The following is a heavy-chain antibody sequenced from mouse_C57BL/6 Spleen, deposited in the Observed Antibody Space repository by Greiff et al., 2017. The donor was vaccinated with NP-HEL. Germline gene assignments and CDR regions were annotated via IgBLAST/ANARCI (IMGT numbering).Heavy chain of an antibody. CDR3: ARGLYYARYFDV. CDR2: IDPSDSYT. D-gene: IGHD2-1*01. V-gene: IGHV1-69*01. J-gene: IGHJ1*03. CDR1: GYTFTSYW. Sequence: QVQLQQPGAELVMPGASVKLSCKASGYTFTSYWMHWVKQRPGQGLEWIGEIDPSDSYTNYNQKFKGKSTLTVDKSSSTAYMQLSSLTSEDSAVYYCARGLYYARYFDVWGTGTTVTVSS.